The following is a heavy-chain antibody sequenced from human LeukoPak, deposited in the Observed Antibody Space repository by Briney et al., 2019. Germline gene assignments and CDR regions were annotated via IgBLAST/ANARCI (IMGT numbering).Heavy chain of an antibody. D-gene: IGHD3-22*01. Sequence: SVKVSCKASGGTFSSYAISWVRQAPGQGLEWMGRIIPILGIANYAQKFQGRVTITADKSTSTAYMELSSLRSEDTAVYYCAREYYDSSGPFDYWGQGTPVTVSS. CDR3: AREYYDSSGPFDY. CDR2: IIPILGIA. V-gene: IGHV1-69*04. J-gene: IGHJ4*02. CDR1: GGTFSSYA.